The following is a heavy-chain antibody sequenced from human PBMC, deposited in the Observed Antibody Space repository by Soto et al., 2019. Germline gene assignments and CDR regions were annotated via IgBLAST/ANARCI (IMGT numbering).Heavy chain of an antibody. V-gene: IGHV4-31*03. Sequence: PSETLSLTCTVSGDSISSGGYFWNWIRQHQGKDLEWIGYIYYSGSTDYNPSLKSRVTISVDTSKNQFSLKLCSVSAADTAVYYCSRCPGIWGQGTLVTVSS. CDR1: GDSISSGGYF. J-gene: IGHJ4*02. CDR3: SRCPGI. CDR2: IYYSGST.